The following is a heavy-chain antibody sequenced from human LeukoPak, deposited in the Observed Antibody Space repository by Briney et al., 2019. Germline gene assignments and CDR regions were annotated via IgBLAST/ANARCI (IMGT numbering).Heavy chain of an antibody. CDR3: ARDGIAVAGTGWFDP. D-gene: IGHD6-19*01. Sequence: PGGSLRLSCAASGFTFSSYGMHWVRQAPGKRLEWVAVIWYDGSNKYYADSVKGRFTISRDNSKNTLYLQMNGLRAEDTAVYYCARDGIAVAGTGWFDPWGQGTLVTVSS. CDR2: IWYDGSNK. J-gene: IGHJ5*02. V-gene: IGHV3-33*01. CDR1: GFTFSSYG.